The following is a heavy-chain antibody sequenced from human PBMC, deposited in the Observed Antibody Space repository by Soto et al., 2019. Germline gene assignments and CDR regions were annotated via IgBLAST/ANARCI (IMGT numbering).Heavy chain of an antibody. V-gene: IGHV5-51*01. CDR2: IYPGDSDT. CDR3: ARLPASGNPNGGALDL. CDR1: GYSFTSYW. J-gene: IGHJ3*01. D-gene: IGHD4-17*01. Sequence: PGESLKISCKGSGYSFTSYWIGWVRQMPGKGLEWMGIIYPGDSDTRYSPSSQGQVTVSADNSINTAFLHLTSLKASDTGIYYCARLPASGNPNGGALDLWGQGTMVTVSS.